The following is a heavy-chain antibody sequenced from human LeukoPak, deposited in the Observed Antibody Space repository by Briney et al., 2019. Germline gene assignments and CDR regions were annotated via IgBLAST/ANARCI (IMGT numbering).Heavy chain of an antibody. CDR1: GFTFSDYY. V-gene: IGHV3-7*01. CDR2: IKQDGSEK. D-gene: IGHD3-10*01. Sequence: GGSLRLSCAASGFTFSDYYMGWIRQAPGKGLEWVANIKQDGSEKYYVDSVKGRFTISRDNAKNSLYLQMNSLRAEDTAVYYCARDQMVRGVSYWGQGTLVTVSS. J-gene: IGHJ4*02. CDR3: ARDQMVRGVSY.